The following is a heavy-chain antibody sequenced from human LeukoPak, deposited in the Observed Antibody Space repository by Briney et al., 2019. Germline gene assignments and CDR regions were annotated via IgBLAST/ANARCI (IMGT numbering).Heavy chain of an antibody. CDR1: GFTFSSYG. CDR2: ISYDGSNK. CDR3: AKGGVRLGFIGY. D-gene: IGHD3-10*01. J-gene: IGHJ4*02. V-gene: IGHV3-30*18. Sequence: GGSLRLSCAGSGFTFSSYGMHWVRQAPGKGLEWVAVISYDGSNKYYADSVKGRFTISRDNSKNTLYLQMNSLRAEDTAVYYCAKGGVRLGFIGYWGQGTLVTVSS.